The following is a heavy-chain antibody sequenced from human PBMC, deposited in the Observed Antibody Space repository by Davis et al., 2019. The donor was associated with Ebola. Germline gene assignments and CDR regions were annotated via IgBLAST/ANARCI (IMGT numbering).Heavy chain of an antibody. J-gene: IGHJ4*02. CDR3: ARGHDYYGSGSI. CDR1: GYTFTSYD. D-gene: IGHD3-10*01. CDR2: MYPNSANT. V-gene: IGHV1-8*01. Sequence: ASVKVSCKASGYTFTSYDINWVRQATGQGLEWMGWMYPNSANTGYAQKFQGRVTMTRNTSTSTAYMELSSLRSEDTAVYYCARGHDYYGSGSIWGQGTLVTVSS.